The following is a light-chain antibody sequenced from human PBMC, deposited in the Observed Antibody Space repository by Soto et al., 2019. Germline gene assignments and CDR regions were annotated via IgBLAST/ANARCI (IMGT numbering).Light chain of an antibody. CDR1: QSVSSD. CDR3: QQYNNWWT. CDR2: GAS. J-gene: IGKJ1*01. V-gene: IGKV3-15*01. Sequence: EIVMAQPPATLSVSPGERVTLSCRASQSVSSDLAWYQQKSGQAPRLLIYGASIRATGIPVRFSGSGSGAEFTLTISSLQSEDFAVYYCQQYNNWWTFGQGTKVDIK.